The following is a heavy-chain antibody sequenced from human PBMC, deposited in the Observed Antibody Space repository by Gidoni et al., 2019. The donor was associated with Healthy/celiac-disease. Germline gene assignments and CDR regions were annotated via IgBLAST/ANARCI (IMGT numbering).Heavy chain of an antibody. J-gene: IGHJ4*02. V-gene: IGHV4-34*01. D-gene: IGHD3-3*01. CDR1: GGSFSGYY. CDR3: ARARGWGFLHYFDY. CDR2: INHSGST. Sequence: QVQLQQWGAGLLKPSETLSLTCAVYGGSFSGYYWSWIRQPPGKGLEWIGEINHSGSTNYNPSLKSRVTISVDTSKNQFSLKLSSVTAADTAVYYCARARGWGFLHYFDYWGQGTLVTVSS.